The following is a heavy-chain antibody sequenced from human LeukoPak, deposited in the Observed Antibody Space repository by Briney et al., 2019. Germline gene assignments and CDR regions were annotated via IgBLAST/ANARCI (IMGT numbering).Heavy chain of an antibody. CDR2: IYCSGST. D-gene: IGHD5-12*01. CDR3: ARPCRVSGYAITLFDY. J-gene: IGHJ4*02. V-gene: IGHV4-59*01. Sequence: NPSETLSLTCTVSGGSINSYYWGWIRQPPGKGMEWIGYIYCSGSTNYNPSLKSRVTISVDTSKNQFSLKLSSVTAADTAVYYCARPCRVSGYAITLFDYWGQGTLVTVSS. CDR1: GGSINSYY.